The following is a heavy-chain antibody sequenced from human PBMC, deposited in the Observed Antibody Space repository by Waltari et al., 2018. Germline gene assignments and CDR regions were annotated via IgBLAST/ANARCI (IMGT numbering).Heavy chain of an antibody. CDR1: GGSFSGYY. Sequence: QVQLQQWGAGLLTLSEPLSLTCAVYGGSFSGYYWSWIRQPPGKGREWLGEMNHSGRTNYNPCLKSRVTISVDTSKNQFSLKLSSVTAADTAVYYCARRAGMVYAKSFDYWGQGTLVTVSS. J-gene: IGHJ4*02. D-gene: IGHD2-8*01. CDR2: MNHSGRT. V-gene: IGHV4-34*01. CDR3: ARRAGMVYAKSFDY.